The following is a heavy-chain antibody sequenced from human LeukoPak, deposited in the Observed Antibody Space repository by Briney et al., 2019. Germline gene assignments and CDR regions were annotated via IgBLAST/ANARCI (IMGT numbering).Heavy chain of an antibody. CDR3: MSGVRGVPV. D-gene: IGHD3-10*01. CDR1: GFTFSSYG. Sequence: PGGSLRLSCAASGFTFSSYGMHWARQAPGKGLEWVAFIRYGGSNKYYADSVKGRFTISRENSKNTLYLQMNSLRAEDTAVYYCMSGVRGVPVWGQGTLVTVSS. V-gene: IGHV3-30*02. CDR2: IRYGGSNK. J-gene: IGHJ4*02.